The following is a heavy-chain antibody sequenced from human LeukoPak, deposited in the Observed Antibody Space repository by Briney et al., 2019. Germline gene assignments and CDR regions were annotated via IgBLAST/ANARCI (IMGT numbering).Heavy chain of an antibody. D-gene: IGHD5-12*01. J-gene: IGHJ4*02. CDR1: GGSFSGYY. CDR3: ARGSRRGYSGYDYRSYYFDY. Sequence: PSETLSLTCAVYGGSFSGYYWSWIRQPPGKGLEWIGEINHSGSTNYSPSLKSRVTISVDTSKNQFSLKLSSVTAADTAVYYCARGSRRGYSGYDYRSYYFDYWGQGTLVNVSS. V-gene: IGHV4-34*01. CDR2: INHSGST.